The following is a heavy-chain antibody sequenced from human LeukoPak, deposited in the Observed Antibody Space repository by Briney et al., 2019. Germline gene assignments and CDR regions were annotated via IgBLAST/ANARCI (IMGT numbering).Heavy chain of an antibody. J-gene: IGHJ4*02. CDR2: ISTDGSTT. CDR3: ARPSLWFGELSNYFDY. D-gene: IGHD3-10*01. Sequence: GGSLRLSCAASGFTFSNYAMSWVRQAPGKGLVWVSRISTDGSTTTYADSVKGRFTISRDNAKNSLYLQMNSLRAEDTAVYYCARPSLWFGELSNYFDYWGQGTLVTVSS. CDR1: GFTFSNYA. V-gene: IGHV3-74*01.